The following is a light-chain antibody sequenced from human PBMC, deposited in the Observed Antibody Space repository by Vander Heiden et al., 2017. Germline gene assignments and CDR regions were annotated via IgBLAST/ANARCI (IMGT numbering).Light chain of an antibody. CDR1: QSVSSN. CDR3: QQDNNWLVT. V-gene: IGKV3-15*01. CDR2: GAS. J-gene: IGKJ1*01. Sequence: EIVMTQSPATLSVSPGERATLSCRASQSVSSNLAWYQQKPGQAPRLLIYGASTRATGIPARFSGSGSGTEFTLTISSLQSEDFAVYYCQQDNNWLVTFGQGTKVEIK.